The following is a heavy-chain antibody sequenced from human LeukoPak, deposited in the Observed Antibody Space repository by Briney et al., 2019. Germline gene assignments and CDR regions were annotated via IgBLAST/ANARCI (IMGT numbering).Heavy chain of an antibody. V-gene: IGHV3-23*01. CDR1: GFTFSSYG. J-gene: IGHJ4*02. CDR3: ASGSGSLYYFDY. Sequence: GGSLRLSCAASGFTFSSYGMSWVRQAPGKGLEWVSAISGSGGSTYYADSVKGRFTISRDNSKNTLYLQMNSLRAEDTAVYYCASGSGSLYYFDYWGQGTLVTVSS. D-gene: IGHD3-10*01. CDR2: ISGSGGST.